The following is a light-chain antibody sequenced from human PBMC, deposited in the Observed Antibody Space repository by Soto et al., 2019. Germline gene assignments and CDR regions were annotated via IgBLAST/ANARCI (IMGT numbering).Light chain of an antibody. CDR2: AAS. V-gene: IGKV1-27*01. J-gene: IGKJ3*01. Sequence: DIQMTQSPSSLSASVGDRVTITCRASQGISNYLAWYQQQPGKPPKLLMYAASTLQSGVPSRFSGSGSGTDFTFTISSLQPEDVATYYCQRYNSVPPVTFGPGTKVNL. CDR3: QRYNSVPPVT. CDR1: QGISNY.